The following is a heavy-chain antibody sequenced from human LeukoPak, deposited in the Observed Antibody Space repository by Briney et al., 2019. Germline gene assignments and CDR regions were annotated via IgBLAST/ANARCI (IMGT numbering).Heavy chain of an antibody. Sequence: SETLSLTCAVYGGSFSGYYWSWIRQPPGKGLEWIGEINHSGSTNYNPSLKSRVTISVGTSKNQFSLKLSSVTAADTAVYYCARLGGSYRARLDYWGQGTLVTVSS. D-gene: IGHD1-26*01. J-gene: IGHJ4*02. CDR2: INHSGST. V-gene: IGHV4-34*01. CDR1: GGSFSGYY. CDR3: ARLGGSYRARLDY.